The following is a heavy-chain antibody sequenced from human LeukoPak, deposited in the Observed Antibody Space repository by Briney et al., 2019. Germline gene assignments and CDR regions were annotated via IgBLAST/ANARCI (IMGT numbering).Heavy chain of an antibody. J-gene: IGHJ4*02. CDR2: ISWNSGSI. CDR1: GFTFDDYA. CDR3: ATLGGYSYGLRNSIDY. Sequence: PGGSLRLSCAASGFTFDDYAMHWVRQAPGKGLEWVSGISWNSGSIGYADSVKGRFTISRDNAKNSLYLQMNSLRAEDTALYCCATLGGYSYGLRNSIDYWGQGTLVTVSS. D-gene: IGHD5-18*01. V-gene: IGHV3-9*01.